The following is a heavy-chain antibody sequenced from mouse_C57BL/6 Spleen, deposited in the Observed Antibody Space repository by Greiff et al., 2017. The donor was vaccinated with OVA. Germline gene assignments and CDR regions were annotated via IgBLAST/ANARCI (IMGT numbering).Heavy chain of an antibody. D-gene: IGHD2-4*01. CDR2: INPSTGGT. V-gene: IGHV1-42*01. CDR3: ARRGGLRGFAY. J-gene: IGHJ3*01. Sequence: EVKLQESGPELVKPGASVKISCKASGYSFTGYYMNWVKQSPEKSLEWIGEINPSTGGTTYNQKFKAKATLTVDKSSSTAYMQLKSLTSEDSAVYYCARRGGLRGFAYWGQGTLVTVSA. CDR1: GYSFTGYY.